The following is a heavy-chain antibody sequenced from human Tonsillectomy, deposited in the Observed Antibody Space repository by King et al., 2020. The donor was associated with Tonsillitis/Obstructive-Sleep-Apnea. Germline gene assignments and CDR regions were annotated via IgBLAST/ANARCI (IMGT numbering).Heavy chain of an antibody. Sequence: VQLVESGGGVVQPGRSLRLSCAASGFTFSSYGMHWVRQAPGKGLEWVAVISYDGSNKYYADSVKGRFTISRDNSKNTLYLQMNSLRAEDTAVYYCAKDTEGTDDFWVGVDYWGQGTLVTVSS. V-gene: IGHV3-30*18. J-gene: IGHJ4*02. D-gene: IGHD3-3*01. CDR3: AKDTEGTDDFWVGVDY. CDR2: ISYDGSNK. CDR1: GFTFSSYG.